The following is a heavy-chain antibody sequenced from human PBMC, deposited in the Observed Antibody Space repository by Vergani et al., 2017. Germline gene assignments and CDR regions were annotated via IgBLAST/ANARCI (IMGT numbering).Heavy chain of an antibody. Sequence: EVQLVESGGGLVQPGGSLRLSCAASGFTFSSYWMHWVRQAPGKGLVWVSRINSDGSSTSYADSVKGRFTISRDNAKNSLYLQMNSLRAEDTAVYYCARVYAYYYDSSGYYLLDAFDIWGQGTMVTVSS. J-gene: IGHJ3*02. CDR2: INSDGSST. CDR1: GFTFSSYW. D-gene: IGHD3-22*01. CDR3: ARVYAYYYDSSGYYLLDAFDI. V-gene: IGHV3-74*01.